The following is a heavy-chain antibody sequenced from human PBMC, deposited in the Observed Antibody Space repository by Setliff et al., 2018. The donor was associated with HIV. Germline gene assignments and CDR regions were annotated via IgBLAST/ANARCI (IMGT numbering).Heavy chain of an antibody. Sequence: SETLSLTCTVSGGSINSYYWNWIRQPPGKGLEWIGYIYTSGSTNYNPSLKSRVTISVDTSENQFSLKLNSVTAADTAVYYCAIGPHQYFHFYGMDVWGQGTTVTVSS. J-gene: IGHJ6*02. D-gene: IGHD3-10*01. CDR1: GGSINSYY. V-gene: IGHV4-4*09. CDR3: AIGPHQYFHFYGMDV. CDR2: IYTSGST.